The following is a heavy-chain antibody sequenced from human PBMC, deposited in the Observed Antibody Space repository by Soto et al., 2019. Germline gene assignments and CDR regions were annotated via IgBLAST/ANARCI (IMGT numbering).Heavy chain of an antibody. V-gene: IGHV4-30-4*01. CDR1: GGSISSGDYY. D-gene: IGHD2-2*01. CDR3: ARVNRHCMGNSCYAGWFDP. J-gene: IGHJ5*02. CDR2: IYYSGST. Sequence: QVQLQESGPGLVKPSQTLSLTCTVSGGSISSGDYYWSWIRQPPGKGLECIGYIYYSGSTYYKPSLKSRVTISVDMSKNQFSLKLSSVTAADTAVYYCARVNRHCMGNSCYAGWFDPWGQGTLVTVSS.